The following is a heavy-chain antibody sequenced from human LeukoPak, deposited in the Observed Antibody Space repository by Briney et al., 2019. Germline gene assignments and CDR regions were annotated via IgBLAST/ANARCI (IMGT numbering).Heavy chain of an antibody. CDR3: ARGLSYYDSSGYYYDYFDY. CDR2: IYTCGST. J-gene: IGHJ4*02. Sequence: PSETLSLTCSVSGGSLSSYYWSWLRQPAGEGLEWIGRIYTCGSTNYNPTLKSRVTMSVDTSKNQFSLKLSSVTAADTAVYYCARGLSYYDSSGYYYDYFDYWGQGTLVTVSS. D-gene: IGHD3-22*01. V-gene: IGHV4-4*07. CDR1: GGSLSSYY.